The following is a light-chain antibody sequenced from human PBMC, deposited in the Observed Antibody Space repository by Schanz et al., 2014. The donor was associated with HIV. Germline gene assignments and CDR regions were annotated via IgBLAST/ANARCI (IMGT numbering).Light chain of an antibody. CDR1: SSNIGSKT. Sequence: QAVVTQPPSASGTPGQRVTISCSGSSSNIGSKTVNWYQHLPGSAPQLLIYSDNQRPSRVPDRFFGSKSGTSASLAISGLRSDDEAHYYCATWDDSLNGVVFGGGTKLTVL. CDR2: SDN. V-gene: IGLV1-44*01. CDR3: ATWDDSLNGVV. J-gene: IGLJ2*01.